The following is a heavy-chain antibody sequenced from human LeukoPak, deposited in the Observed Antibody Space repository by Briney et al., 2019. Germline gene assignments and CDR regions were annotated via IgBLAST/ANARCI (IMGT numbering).Heavy chain of an antibody. J-gene: IGHJ4*02. Sequence: ASVKVSCKASGYTFTSYYMHWVRQAPGQGLEWMGIINPSGGSTSYAQKFQGRVTMTRDTSTSTVYMELSSLRSEDTAVYYCARDGVTIFGVVTPYYFDYWGQGTLVTVSS. CDR3: ARDGVTIFGVVTPYYFDY. V-gene: IGHV1-46*01. CDR1: GYTFTSYY. CDR2: INPSGGST. D-gene: IGHD3-3*01.